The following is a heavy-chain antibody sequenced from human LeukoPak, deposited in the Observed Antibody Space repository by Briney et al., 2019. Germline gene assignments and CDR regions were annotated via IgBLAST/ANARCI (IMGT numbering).Heavy chain of an antibody. CDR2: ISPGDSTT. J-gene: IGHJ5*01. V-gene: IGHV5-51*01. D-gene: IGHD3-16*01. CDR1: GYSFTTYW. CDR3: ARRGTAGRNWFDS. Sequence: GESLKISCKAFGYSFTTYWIGWVRQMPGTGLEWVGIISPGDSTTTYNASFQGQVTISVDKSISTAYLQWTSLKPSDSAIYYCARRGTAGRNWFDSWGQGTLVTVSS.